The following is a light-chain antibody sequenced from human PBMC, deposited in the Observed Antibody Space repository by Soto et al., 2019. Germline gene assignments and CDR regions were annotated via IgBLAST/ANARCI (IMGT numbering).Light chain of an antibody. J-gene: IGKJ1*01. V-gene: IGKV3-15*01. CDR1: LSVSRN. CDR2: DAS. Sequence: ERVMTQSPATLSVSPGERATLSCRASLSVSRNLAWYQQKPGQAPRLLIFDASTRATGIPARFSGSGSGTEFTLTITSLQSEDFAVYYCQKYNAWIQTCGQRTKVNIK. CDR3: QKYNAWIQT.